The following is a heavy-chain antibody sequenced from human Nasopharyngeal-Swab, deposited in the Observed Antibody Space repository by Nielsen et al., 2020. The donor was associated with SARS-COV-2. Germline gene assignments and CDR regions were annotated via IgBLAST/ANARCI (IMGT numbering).Heavy chain of an antibody. V-gene: IGHV3-23*01. CDR3: ARRGKIVATIPYYYYYYMDV. CDR2: ISGSGGST. CDR1: GFTFSSYA. Sequence: GEPLKISCAASGFTFSSYAMSWVRQAPGKGLEWVSAISGSGGSTYYADSVKGRFTISRDNSKNTLYLQMNSLRAEDTAVYYCARRGKIVATIPYYYYYYMDVWGKGTTVTVSS. D-gene: IGHD5-12*01. J-gene: IGHJ6*03.